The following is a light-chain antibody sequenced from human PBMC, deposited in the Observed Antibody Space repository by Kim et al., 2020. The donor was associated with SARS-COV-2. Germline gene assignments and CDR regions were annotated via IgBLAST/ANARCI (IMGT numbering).Light chain of an antibody. V-gene: IGLV2-11*01. CDR2: DVS. CDR1: SSYVGGSNY. CDR3: CSYAGSYTHVV. Sequence: QSVTISCTGTSSYVGGSNYVSWYQQHPVKAPNLMIYDVSKRPSGVPDRFSGSKSGNTASLTISGLQAEDEADYYCCSYAGSYTHVVFGGGTQLTVL. J-gene: IGLJ2*01.